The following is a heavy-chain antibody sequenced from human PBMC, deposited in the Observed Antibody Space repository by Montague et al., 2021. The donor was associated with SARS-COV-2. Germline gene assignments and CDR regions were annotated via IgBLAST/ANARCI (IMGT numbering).Heavy chain of an antibody. CDR3: TRDYRSIVGDGLDF. J-gene: IGHJ3*01. CDR1: GFTFSNYD. D-gene: IGHD3-16*02. Sequence: SLRLPCAASGFTFSNYDMNWVRQAPGKGPEWISYISTSAYTTSYAGSVKGRFTIARDNGKNSLYLQMNSLRVEDTAVYYCTRDYRSIVGDGLDFWGQGTKVTVSS. V-gene: IGHV3-48*03. CDR2: ISTSAYTT.